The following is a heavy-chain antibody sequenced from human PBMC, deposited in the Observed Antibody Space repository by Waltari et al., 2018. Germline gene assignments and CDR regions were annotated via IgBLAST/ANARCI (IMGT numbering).Heavy chain of an antibody. V-gene: IGHV3-53*01. J-gene: IGHJ4*01. CDR2: IYRGGRT. CDR1: GFTVSSNY. CDR3: AREWGSSGWT. Sequence: EVQLVESGGGLIQPGGSLRLSCADSGFTVSSNYMSWVRQAPGKGLEWVSVIYRGGRTYYADTLKVRFTISRDNSKNTLYLQMNSLRAEDTAVYYCAREWGSSGWTWGHGTLVTVSS. D-gene: IGHD6-19*01.